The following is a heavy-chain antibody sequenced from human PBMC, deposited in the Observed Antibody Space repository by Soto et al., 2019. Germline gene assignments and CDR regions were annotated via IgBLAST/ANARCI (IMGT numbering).Heavy chain of an antibody. CDR1: GGTFSSYA. J-gene: IGHJ6*02. CDR3: ARDHQSSYYGMDA. V-gene: IGHV1-69*13. Sequence: GASVKVSCKASGGTFSSYAISWVRQAPGQGLEWMGGIIPIFGTANYAQKFQGRVTITADESTSTAYMELSSLRSEDTAVYYCARDHQSSYYGMDAWGQGTTVPVSS. CDR2: IIPIFGTA. D-gene: IGHD6-6*01.